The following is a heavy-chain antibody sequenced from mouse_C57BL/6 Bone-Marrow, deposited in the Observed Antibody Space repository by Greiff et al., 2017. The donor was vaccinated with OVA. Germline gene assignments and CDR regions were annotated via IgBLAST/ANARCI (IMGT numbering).Heavy chain of an antibody. J-gene: IGHJ4*01. CDR3: ASEDDYDTMDY. CDR2: IHPNSGST. Sequence: VQLQQPGAELVKPGASVKLSCKASGYTFTSYWMHWVKQRPGQGLEWIGMIHPNSGSTNYNEKFKSKATLTVDKSSSTAYMQLSSLTSEDSAVYYCASEDDYDTMDYWGQGTSVTVSS. CDR1: GYTFTSYW. V-gene: IGHV1-64*01. D-gene: IGHD2-4*01.